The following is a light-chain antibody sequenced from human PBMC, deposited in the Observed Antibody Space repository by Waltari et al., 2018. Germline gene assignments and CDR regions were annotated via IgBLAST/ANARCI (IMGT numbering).Light chain of an antibody. CDR3: QVWDSDSNHPV. V-gene: IGLV3-21*04. Sequence: KPGRAPVFVIDFYSGPPSGIPERFSGSNSGNTATLTISSVEAGDEADYYCQVWDSDSNHPVFGGGTKLTAL. J-gene: IGLJ3*02. CDR2: FYS.